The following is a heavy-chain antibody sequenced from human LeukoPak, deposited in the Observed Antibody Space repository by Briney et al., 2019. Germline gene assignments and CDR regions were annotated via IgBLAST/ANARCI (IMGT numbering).Heavy chain of an antibody. V-gene: IGHV3-9*01. D-gene: IGHD6-19*01. CDR2: ISWNSGSI. CDR1: GFTFDVYA. CDR3: AGDIAVADGARV. J-gene: IGHJ4*02. Sequence: GGSLRLSCAASGFTFDVYAMHWVRQAPGKGLEWVSGISWNSGSIGYADSVKGRFTISRDNAKNSLYLQMNSLRAEDTAVYYCAGDIAVADGARVWGQGTLVTVSS.